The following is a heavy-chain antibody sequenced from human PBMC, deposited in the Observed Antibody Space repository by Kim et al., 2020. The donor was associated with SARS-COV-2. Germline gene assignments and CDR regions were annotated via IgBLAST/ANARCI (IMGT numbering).Heavy chain of an antibody. CDR2: ISYDGSNK. CDR3: AKDGWDIVVLYYFDY. Sequence: GGSLRLSCAASGFTFSSYGMHWVRQAPGKGLEWVAVISYDGSNKYYADSVKGRFTISRDNSKNTLYLQMNSLRAEDTAVYYCAKDGWDIVVLYYFDYWGQGTLVTVSS. D-gene: IGHD2-15*01. CDR1: GFTFSSYG. V-gene: IGHV3-30*18. J-gene: IGHJ4*02.